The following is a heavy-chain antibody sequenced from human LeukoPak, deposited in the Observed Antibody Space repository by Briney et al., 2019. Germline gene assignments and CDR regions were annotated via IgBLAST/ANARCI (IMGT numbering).Heavy chain of an antibody. V-gene: IGHV4-4*07. CDR1: GGSISSYY. J-gene: IGHJ4*02. CDR3: ARSPSTIGWNWGYYFDF. D-gene: IGHD1-7*01. Sequence: SETLSLTCTVSGGSISSYYWSWIRQPAGKGLEWIGRIFTSGTTNYNPSLQSRVRMSVDSSKTHFSLRLSSVTAADTAVYYCARSPSTIGWNWGYYFDFWGQGHLVTVSS. CDR2: IFTSGTT.